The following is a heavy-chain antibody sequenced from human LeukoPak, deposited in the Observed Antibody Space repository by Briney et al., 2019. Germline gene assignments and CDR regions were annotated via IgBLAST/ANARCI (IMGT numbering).Heavy chain of an antibody. CDR1: GFTFSENN. V-gene: IGHV3-30-3*01. J-gene: IGHJ6*02. CDR2: LSNDGNNY. Sequence: GMSLRLSCAASGFTFSENNVHWVRQAPGKGLEWVALLSNDGNNYAYADSVKGRFTISRDNSKNTLYLQMNSLRAEDTAVYYCARGADYYYGMDVWGQGTTVTVSS. CDR3: ARGADYYYGMDV.